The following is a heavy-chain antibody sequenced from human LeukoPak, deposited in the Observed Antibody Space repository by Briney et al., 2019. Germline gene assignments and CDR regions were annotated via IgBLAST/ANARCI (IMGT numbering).Heavy chain of an antibody. D-gene: IGHD1-26*01. CDR1: GFTLSSYA. V-gene: IGHV3-23*01. CDR2: ISGSGGST. CDR3: AKDPIFSGSYGVFDY. Sequence: GGSLRLSCAASGFTLSSYAMSWVRQAPGKGLEWVSAISGSGGSTCYADSVKGRFTISRDNSKNTLYLEMNSLRAEDTAVYYCAKDPIFSGSYGVFDYWGLGTLVTVSS. J-gene: IGHJ4*02.